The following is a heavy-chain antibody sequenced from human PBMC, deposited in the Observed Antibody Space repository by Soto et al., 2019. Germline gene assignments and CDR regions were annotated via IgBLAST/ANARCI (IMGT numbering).Heavy chain of an antibody. V-gene: IGHV4-31*03. CDR2: IYYSGST. Sequence: QVQLQESGPGRVKPSQTLSLTCTVSGGSISNGGYYWSWIRQHPGKGLEWIGYIYYSGSTYYNPSIKRRVXXSXAXXKTQFSLTLSSVTAADTPVYYCARALTGGLWYFVSWRTGPLVTVSS. CDR1: GGSISNGGYY. J-gene: IGHJ4*02. D-gene: IGHD3-9*01. CDR3: ARALTGGLWYFVS.